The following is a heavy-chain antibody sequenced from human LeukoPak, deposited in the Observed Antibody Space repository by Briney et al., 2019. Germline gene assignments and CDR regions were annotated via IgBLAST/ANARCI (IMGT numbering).Heavy chain of an antibody. D-gene: IGHD1-14*01. V-gene: IGHV3-15*04. CDR1: GFAFSRAW. Sequence: GGSLRLSCAASGFAFSRAWMSWVRQAPGKGLEWVGRIESEIDGGTTDYAAPVKGRFTISRDDSKDTLFLQVNSLKSDDTAFYYCTTGMGDYWGQGTLVTVSS. J-gene: IGHJ4*02. CDR2: IESEIDGGTT. CDR3: TTGMGDY.